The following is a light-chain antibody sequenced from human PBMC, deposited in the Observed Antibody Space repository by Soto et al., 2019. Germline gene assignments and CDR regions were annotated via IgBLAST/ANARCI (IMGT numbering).Light chain of an antibody. CDR1: QSVNNY. CDR3: QQRRNWPWLT. J-gene: IGKJ4*01. CDR2: DVF. V-gene: IGKV3-11*01. Sequence: EIVLTQSPSTLSLSPGERATLSCRASQSVNNYLAWYQQKPGQAPRLVIYDVFNRATGTPARFSGSGSGTEFTLTISSLEHDDFGVYYCQQRRNWPWLTFGGGTRVEI.